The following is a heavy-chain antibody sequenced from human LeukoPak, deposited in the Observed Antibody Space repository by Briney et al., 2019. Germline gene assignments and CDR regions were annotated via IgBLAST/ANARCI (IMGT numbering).Heavy chain of an antibody. J-gene: IGHJ4*02. CDR1: GFTFSRYS. Sequence: GGSLRLSCVASGFTFSRYSMNWVRQAPGKGLEWVSSISSSGTYIYYADSMKGRFTLSRDNAKNSLYLQMNSLRAEDTALYYCARHPWGELPYYFDYWGQGTLVTVSS. D-gene: IGHD1-26*01. V-gene: IGHV3-21*04. CDR3: ARHPWGELPYYFDY. CDR2: ISSSGTYI.